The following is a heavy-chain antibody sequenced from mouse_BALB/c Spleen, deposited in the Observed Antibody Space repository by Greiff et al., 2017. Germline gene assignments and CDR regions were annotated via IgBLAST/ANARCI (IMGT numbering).Heavy chain of an antibody. CDR3: ARGITTVVANYAMDY. V-gene: IGHV5-6-5*01. CDR2: ISSGGST. CDR1: GFTFSSYA. Sequence: DVKLVESGGGLVKPGGSLKLSCAASGFTFSSYAMSWVRQTPEKRLEWVASISSGGSTYYPVSVKGRFTISRDNARNILYLQMSSLRSEDTAMYYCARGITTVVANYAMDYWGQGTSVTVSS. D-gene: IGHD1-1*01. J-gene: IGHJ4*01.